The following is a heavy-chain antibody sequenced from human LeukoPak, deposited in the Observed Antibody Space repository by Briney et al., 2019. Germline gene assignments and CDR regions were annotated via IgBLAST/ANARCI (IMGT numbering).Heavy chain of an antibody. Sequence: GRFTISRDNSKNTLYLQMNSLRAEDTAVYYCARSFSSIAARPRFDYWGQGTLVTVSS. V-gene: IGHV3-30*01. CDR3: ARSFSSIAARPRFDY. J-gene: IGHJ4*02. D-gene: IGHD6-6*01.